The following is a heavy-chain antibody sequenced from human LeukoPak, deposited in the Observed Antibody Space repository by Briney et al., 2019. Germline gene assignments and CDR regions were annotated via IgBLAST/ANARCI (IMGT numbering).Heavy chain of an antibody. CDR3: TTLGYHLDS. V-gene: IGHV3-48*03. Sequence: GGSLRLSCAASGFDFYAYEMIWVRQAPGKGLEWVAYFAGSDTTTYYADSVKGRFTISRDNAKNSLYLQMNSLRAEDTALYYCTTLGYHLDSWGQGTLVTVSS. CDR1: GFDFYAYE. CDR2: FAGSDTTT. D-gene: IGHD3-22*01. J-gene: IGHJ4*02.